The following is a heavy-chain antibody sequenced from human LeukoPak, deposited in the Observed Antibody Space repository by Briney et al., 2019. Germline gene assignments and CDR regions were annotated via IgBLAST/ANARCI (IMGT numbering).Heavy chain of an antibody. CDR3: ARGNILTGYCFDF. D-gene: IGHD3-9*01. J-gene: IGHJ4*02. CDR2: IHYSGAT. CDR1: GGSITGYY. Sequence: PETLSLTCAVYGGSITGYYWSWIRQTPGRGLEWVGEIHYSGATSYNPSLKSRATISTDTSKNHFSLRLSSVTAADTAVYFCARGNILTGYCFDFWGQGALVTVSS. V-gene: IGHV4-34*01.